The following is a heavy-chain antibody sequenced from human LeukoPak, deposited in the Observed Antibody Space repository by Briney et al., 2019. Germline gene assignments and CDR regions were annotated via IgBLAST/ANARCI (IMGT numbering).Heavy chain of an antibody. CDR2: ISAYNGDT. Sequence: ASVKVSCKASGYTFTSYGISWVRQAPGQGRAGMGWISAYNGDTKYSQKLQGRVTMTTDTSTSTAYMDLRSLRSDDTAVYYCAREASTTWPNWFDPWGQGTLVTVSS. CDR1: GYTFTSYG. CDR3: AREASTTWPNWFDP. D-gene: IGHD1-14*01. V-gene: IGHV1-18*01. J-gene: IGHJ5*02.